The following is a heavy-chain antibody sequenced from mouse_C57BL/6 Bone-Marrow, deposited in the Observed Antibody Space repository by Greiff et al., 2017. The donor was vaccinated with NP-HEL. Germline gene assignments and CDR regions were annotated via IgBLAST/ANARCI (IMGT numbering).Heavy chain of an antibody. CDR3: ARSYGNLSWFAY. V-gene: IGHV5-17*01. CDR1: GFTFSDYG. CDR2: ISSGSSTI. Sequence: EVKLVESGGGLVKPGGSLKLSCAASGFTFSDYGMHWVRQAPEKGLEWVAYISSGSSTIYYADTVKGRFTISRDNAKNTLFLQMTSLRSEDTAMYYCARSYGNLSWFAYWGQGTLVTVSA. D-gene: IGHD2-1*01. J-gene: IGHJ3*01.